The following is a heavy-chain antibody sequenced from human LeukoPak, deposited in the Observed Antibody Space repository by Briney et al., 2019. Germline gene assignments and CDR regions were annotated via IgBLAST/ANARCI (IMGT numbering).Heavy chain of an antibody. CDR1: GGSISSGGYS. V-gene: IGHV4-30-2*01. D-gene: IGHD3-10*01. J-gene: IGHJ3*02. CDR2: IYHNGNT. Sequence: SETLSLTCAVSGGSISSGGYSWSWIRQPPGKGLEWIGYIYHNGNTYYSPSLKSRVTISVDTSKNQFSLKLSSVTAADTAVYYCARVFEYYYGSGSSVAFDIWGQGTMVTVSS. CDR3: ARVFEYYYGSGSSVAFDI.